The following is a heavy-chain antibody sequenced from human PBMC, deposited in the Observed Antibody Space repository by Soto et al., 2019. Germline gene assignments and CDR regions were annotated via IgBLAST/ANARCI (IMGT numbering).Heavy chain of an antibody. Sequence: SETLSLTCAVYGGSFSGYYWSWIRQPPGKGLEWIGEINHSGSTNYNPSLKSRVTISVDTSKNQFSLKLSSVTAADTAVYYCARGHRYGSGSYYNYYYYYYGMDVWGQGTTVTAP. CDR1: GGSFSGYY. J-gene: IGHJ6*02. D-gene: IGHD3-10*01. CDR2: INHSGST. V-gene: IGHV4-34*01. CDR3: ARGHRYGSGSYYNYYYYYYGMDV.